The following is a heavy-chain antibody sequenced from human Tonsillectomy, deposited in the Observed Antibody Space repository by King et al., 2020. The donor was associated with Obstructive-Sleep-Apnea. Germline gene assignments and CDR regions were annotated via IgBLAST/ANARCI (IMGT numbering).Heavy chain of an antibody. CDR3: ARVYYYGSGSLDAFDI. J-gene: IGHJ3*02. D-gene: IGHD3-10*01. CDR1: GGSISSGGYY. V-gene: IGHV4-31*03. Sequence: PLQESGPGLVKASQNLSLTCTVSGGSISSGGYYWSWIRQHPGKGLEWIGYIYYSGSTYYNPSLKSRVTTSVDTSKNQFSLNLTSVTAADTAVYYCARVYYYGSGSLDAFDIWGQGTMVTVSS. CDR2: IYYSGST.